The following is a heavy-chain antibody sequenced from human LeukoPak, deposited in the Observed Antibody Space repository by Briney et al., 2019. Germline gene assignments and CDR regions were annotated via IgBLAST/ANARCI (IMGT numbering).Heavy chain of an antibody. CDR2: IYYSGST. V-gene: IGHV4-59*12. D-gene: IGHD6-13*01. Sequence: SETLSLTCTVSGGSISSYYWSWIRQPPGKGLEWIGYIYYSGSTNYNPSLKSRVTMSVDTSKNQFSLKLSSVTAADTAVYYCASLIAAAGTRGYFQHWGQGTLVTVSS. CDR1: GGSISSYY. CDR3: ASLIAAAGTRGYFQH. J-gene: IGHJ1*01.